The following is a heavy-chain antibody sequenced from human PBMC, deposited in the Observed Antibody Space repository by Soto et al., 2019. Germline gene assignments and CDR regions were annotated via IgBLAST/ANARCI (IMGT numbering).Heavy chain of an antibody. CDR2: IYYSGST. CDR3: ARSGLGSHAGYYFDY. CDR1: GGSISSGGYY. Sequence: SETLSLTCTVSGGSISSGGYYWSWIRQHPGKGLEWIGYIYYSGSTYYNPSLKSRVTISVDTSKNQFSLKLSSVTAADTAVYYCARSGLGSHAGYYFDYWGQGTLVTVSS. V-gene: IGHV4-31*03. J-gene: IGHJ4*02. D-gene: IGHD3-16*01.